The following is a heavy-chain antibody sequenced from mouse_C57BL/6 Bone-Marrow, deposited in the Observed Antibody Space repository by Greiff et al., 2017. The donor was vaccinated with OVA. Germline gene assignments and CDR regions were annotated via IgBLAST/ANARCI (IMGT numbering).Heavy chain of an antibody. CDR1: GYTFTSYW. V-gene: IGHV1-55*01. J-gene: IGHJ2*01. D-gene: IGHD2-3*01. CDR3: ARFRGWNYFDY. Sequence: QVQLQQPGAELVKPGASVQMSCKASGYTFTSYWITWVKQRPGQGLEWIGDIYPGSGSTNYNEKFKGKATLTVDTSSSTAYMQLSSLTSEDAAVDYCARFRGWNYFDYWGQGTTLTVSS. CDR2: IYPGSGST.